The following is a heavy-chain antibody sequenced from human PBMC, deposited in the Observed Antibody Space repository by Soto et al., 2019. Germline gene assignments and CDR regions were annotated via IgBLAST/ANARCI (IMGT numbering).Heavy chain of an antibody. CDR1: GFTFSSYA. J-gene: IGHJ6*02. Sequence: GGSLRLSCAASGFTFSSYAMSWVRQAPGKGLEWVSAISGSGGSTYYADSVKGRFTISRDNSKNTLYLQMNSLRAEDTAVYYCXRGSYGDYVHYYYGMDVWGQGTTVTVSS. CDR2: ISGSGGST. V-gene: IGHV3-23*01. D-gene: IGHD4-17*01. CDR3: XRGSYGDYVHYYYGMDV.